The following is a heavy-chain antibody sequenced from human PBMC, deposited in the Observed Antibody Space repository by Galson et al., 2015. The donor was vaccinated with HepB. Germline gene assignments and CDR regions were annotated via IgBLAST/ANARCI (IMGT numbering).Heavy chain of an antibody. Sequence: SVKVSCKASGYTFTSYGISWVRQAPGQGPEWMGWISASNGNTNYAQKVQGRVTMTTGTSTSTAYMELRILRSDDTAVYYCAREGIDYGSGSYPDYWGQGTLVTVSS. D-gene: IGHD3-10*01. CDR2: ISASNGNT. CDR3: AREGIDYGSGSYPDY. V-gene: IGHV1-18*01. J-gene: IGHJ4*02. CDR1: GYTFTSYG.